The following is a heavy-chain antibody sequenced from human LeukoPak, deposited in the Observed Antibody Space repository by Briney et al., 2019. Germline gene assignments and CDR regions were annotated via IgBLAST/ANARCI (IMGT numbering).Heavy chain of an antibody. CDR1: GCTLHELL. CDR3: ATGLPRPVHAFDI. D-gene: IGHD4-11*01. V-gene: IGHV1-24*01. CDR2: FDPEDGET. Sequence: SDHVSCQDCGCTLHELLLHWVQPAPGKKVLWMGGFDPEDGETIYAQKFQGRVTMTEDTSTDTAYMELSSLRSEDTAVYYCATGLPRPVHAFDIWGQGTMVTVSS. J-gene: IGHJ3*02.